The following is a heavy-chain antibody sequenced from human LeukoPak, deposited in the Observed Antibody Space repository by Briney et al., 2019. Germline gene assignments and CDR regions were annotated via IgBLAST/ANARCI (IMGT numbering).Heavy chain of an antibody. Sequence: PSETLSLTCTVSGGSISSSSYYWVWIRQPPGKGLEWIGSIYYSGSTYYNPCLKGRVTISVDTSKNQFSLKLSSVTAADTAVYYCARYGGYYDSSGYSGYWGQGTLVTVSS. J-gene: IGHJ4*02. V-gene: IGHV4-39*07. CDR1: GGSISSSSYY. CDR2: IYYSGST. CDR3: ARYGGYYDSSGYSGY. D-gene: IGHD3-22*01.